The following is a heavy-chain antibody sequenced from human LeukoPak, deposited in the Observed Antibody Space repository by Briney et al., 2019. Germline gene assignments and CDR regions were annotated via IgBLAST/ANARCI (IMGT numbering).Heavy chain of an antibody. CDR2: ISSSSNYI. CDR3: ARRDDYGDYEGFYFDY. Sequence: GGSLRLSCAASGFTFNTYSMNWVRQAPGKGLEWVSSISSSSNYIYYADSLKGRFTISRDNAKNSLYLQMNSLRAEDTAVYYCARRDDYGDYEGFYFDYWGQGTLVTVSS. V-gene: IGHV3-21*01. CDR1: GFTFNTYS. D-gene: IGHD4-17*01. J-gene: IGHJ4*02.